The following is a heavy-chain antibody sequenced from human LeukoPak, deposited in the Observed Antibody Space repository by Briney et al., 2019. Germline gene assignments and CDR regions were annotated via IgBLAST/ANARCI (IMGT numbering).Heavy chain of an antibody. J-gene: IGHJ4*02. V-gene: IGHV3-7*02. CDR3: ARGGRLLYSSGWGLDY. CDR2: VDQSGGRN. D-gene: IGHD6-19*01. Sequence: GGSLRLSCAASGFTFSRFWMNWVRQAPGRGLEWVANVDQSGGRNNYVESVKGRFTISRDNAQNSLYLQMSSLRAEDTAVYYCARGGRLLYSSGWGLDYWGQGSLVTVSS. CDR1: GFTFSRFW.